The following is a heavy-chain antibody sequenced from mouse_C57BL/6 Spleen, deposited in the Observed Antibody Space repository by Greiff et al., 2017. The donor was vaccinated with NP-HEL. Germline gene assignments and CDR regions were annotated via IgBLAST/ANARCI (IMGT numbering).Heavy chain of an antibody. CDR1: GYTFTSYW. V-gene: IGHV1-50*01. D-gene: IGHD1-1*01. CDR2: IDPSDSYT. CDR3: ARGHCDGSSPYAMDY. Sequence: QVQLQQSGAELVKPGASVKLSCKASGYTFTSYWMQWVKQRPGQGLEWIGEIDPSDSYTNYNQKFKGKATLTVDTSSSTAYMQLSSLTSEDSAVYYCARGHCDGSSPYAMDYWGQGTSVTVSS. J-gene: IGHJ4*01.